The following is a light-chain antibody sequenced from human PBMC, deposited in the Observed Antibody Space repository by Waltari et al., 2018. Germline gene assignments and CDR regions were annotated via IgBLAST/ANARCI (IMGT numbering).Light chain of an antibody. J-gene: IGLJ2*01. V-gene: IGLV2-23*01. CDR3: SSNAAGSSYVV. CDR1: SSDIGSYNL. Sequence: QSALTQPASVSGSPGQSITISCTGTSSDIGSYNLVSWYQQHPGKVHKRLIYECIKRPSGISDLFSGSKSGNTASLTISGLQAEDEAYYYCSSNAAGSSYVVFGGGTRLTVL. CDR2: ECI.